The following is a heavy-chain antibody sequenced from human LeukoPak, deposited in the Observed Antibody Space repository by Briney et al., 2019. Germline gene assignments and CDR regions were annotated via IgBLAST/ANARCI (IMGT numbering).Heavy chain of an antibody. V-gene: IGHV1-2*02. CDR3: ARDVGHLKHYYYYFGMDV. CDR1: GYTFTGYY. CDR2: INPNSGGT. J-gene: IGHJ6*02. Sequence: GASVKVSCKASGYTFTGYYMHWVRQAPGQGLEWMGWINPNSGGTNYAQKFQGRVTMTRDTSISTAYMELSRLRSDDTAVYYCARDVGHLKHYYYYFGMDVWGQGTTVTVSS.